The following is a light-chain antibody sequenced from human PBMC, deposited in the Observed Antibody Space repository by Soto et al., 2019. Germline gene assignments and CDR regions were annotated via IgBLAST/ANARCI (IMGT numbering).Light chain of an antibody. V-gene: IGKV3-15*01. CDR1: QTVGRS. CDR3: QQYDYWPPWT. CDR2: GAS. J-gene: IGKJ1*01. Sequence: ERVMAQSPATLSVAPGERATLSCRASQTVGRSLAWYQRRPGQAPRLLIYGASTRATGIPARFSGSGSGTEFTLTISSLQSEDSAVYYCQQYDYWPPWTFGQGTRVEIK.